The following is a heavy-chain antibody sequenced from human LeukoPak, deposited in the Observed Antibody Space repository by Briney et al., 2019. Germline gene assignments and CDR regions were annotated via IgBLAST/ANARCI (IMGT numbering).Heavy chain of an antibody. D-gene: IGHD2-8*01. Sequence: SVTVSCTASGGTFSSYAISWVRQAPGQGLEWMGGIIPIFGTANYAQKFQGRVTITADESTSTAYMELSSLRSEDTAVYYCARVSLRGMVYAPWFDPWGQGTLVTVSS. CDR2: IIPIFGTA. V-gene: IGHV1-69*13. CDR3: ARVSLRGMVYAPWFDP. CDR1: GGTFSSYA. J-gene: IGHJ5*02.